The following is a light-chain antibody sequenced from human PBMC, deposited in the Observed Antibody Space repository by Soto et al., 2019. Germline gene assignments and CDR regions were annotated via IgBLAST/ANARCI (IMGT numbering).Light chain of an antibody. J-gene: IGKJ1*01. Sequence: EIVLTQSPGTLALSPGXRATLPCRASQSVASRNLAWYQQKSGQAPRLLIYGASSRAIHTPDRFSGSGSGTDFTLTISGLEPEDFAVYYCQHFGNSLWTFGQGTKVDIK. V-gene: IGKV3-20*01. CDR3: QHFGNSLWT. CDR1: QSVASRN. CDR2: GAS.